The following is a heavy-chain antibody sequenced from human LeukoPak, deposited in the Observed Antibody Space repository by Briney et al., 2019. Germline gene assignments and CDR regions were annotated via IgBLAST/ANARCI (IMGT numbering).Heavy chain of an antibody. CDR2: ISTDGSST. Sequence: GGSLRLSCAASGFTFSSYWMHWVRQGPGKGLVCVSRISTDGSSTDYADSVKGRFTISRENAKNTLSLQMNSLRAEDTAVYYCARTRTLPIAGGFDTWGQGSLVTVSS. V-gene: IGHV3-74*01. CDR1: GFTFSSYW. CDR3: ARTRTLPIAGGFDT. J-gene: IGHJ5*02. D-gene: IGHD3-16*01.